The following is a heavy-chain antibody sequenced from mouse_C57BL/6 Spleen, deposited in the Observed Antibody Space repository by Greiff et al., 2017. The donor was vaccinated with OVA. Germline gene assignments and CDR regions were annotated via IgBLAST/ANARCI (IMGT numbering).Heavy chain of an antibody. Sequence: VQGVESGPGLVQPSQSLSITCTVSGFSLTSYGVHWVRQSPGKGLEWLGVIWSGGSTDYNAAFISRLSISKDNSKSQVFFKMNSLQADDTAIYYWARTLGYYYGSSYGFDYWGQGTTLTVSS. CDR3: ARTLGYYYGSSYGFDY. CDR2: IWSGGST. J-gene: IGHJ2*01. D-gene: IGHD1-1*01. V-gene: IGHV2-2*01. CDR1: GFSLTSYG.